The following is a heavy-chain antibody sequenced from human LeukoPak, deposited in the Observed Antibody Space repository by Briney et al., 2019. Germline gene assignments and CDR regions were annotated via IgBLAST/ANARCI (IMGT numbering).Heavy chain of an antibody. J-gene: IGHJ5*01. CDR3: EKGGRYFSSANWFDS. D-gene: IGHD6-19*01. V-gene: IGHV1-2*02. CDR1: GYAFSEYF. Sequence: ASVKVSCKTSGYAFSEYFMHWVRQAPGQGLEWMGWINPYSGGTKYAQKFQGRVTMTWDTSISTAYMELNSLRSDDAAVFYCEKGGRYFSSANWFDSWGQGTRVTVSS. CDR2: INPYSGGT.